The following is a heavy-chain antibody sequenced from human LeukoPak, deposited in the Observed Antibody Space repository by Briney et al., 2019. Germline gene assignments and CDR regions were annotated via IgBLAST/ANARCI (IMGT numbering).Heavy chain of an antibody. Sequence: GGSLRLSCAASGFTFSSYSMNWVRQAPGKGLEWVTGITGSGGSTYYADSVKGRFTISRDNSKNTLYLQMNSLRTEDTAIYYCAKDSDELIAAAYNWFDTWGQGTLVTVSS. CDR2: ITGSGGST. V-gene: IGHV3-23*01. D-gene: IGHD6-13*01. CDR1: GFTFSSYS. CDR3: AKDSDELIAAAYNWFDT. J-gene: IGHJ5*02.